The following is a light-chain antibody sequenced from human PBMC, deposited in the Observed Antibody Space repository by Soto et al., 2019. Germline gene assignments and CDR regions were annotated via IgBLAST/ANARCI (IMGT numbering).Light chain of an antibody. CDR1: QRVANY. J-gene: IGKJ4*01. CDR2: GAS. CDR3: QQGFVTPIT. Sequence: DIQMTQSPSSLSVSVGDRVTIACRTSQRVANYVNWYRQRQGKAPELLISGASTLQSGVPSRFSGSGSGAEFTLTINNLDPEDFGTYFCQQGFVTPITFGGGT. V-gene: IGKV1-39*01.